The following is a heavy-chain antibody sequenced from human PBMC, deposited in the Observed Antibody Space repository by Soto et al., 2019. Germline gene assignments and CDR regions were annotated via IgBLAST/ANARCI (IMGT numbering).Heavy chain of an antibody. CDR1: GHGIRNYC. V-gene: IGHV4-59*03. CDR3: ARGTRALIPSFFGY. J-gene: IGHJ4*02. CDR2: VHESGST. D-gene: IGHD3-16*01. Sequence: SGSTSLTISLDGHGIRNYCWSWIRQTPGRGLEWIGCVHESGSTDYNPSLRGRVIISLHTSKSQFSLSLRSATAADTATYYCARGTRALIPSFFGYCGQGIPVMVSS.